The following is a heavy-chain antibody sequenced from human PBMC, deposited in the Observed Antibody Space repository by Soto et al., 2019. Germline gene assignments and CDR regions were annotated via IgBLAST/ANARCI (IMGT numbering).Heavy chain of an antibody. D-gene: IGHD5-12*01. Sequence: HSETLSLTCPVSGVSISPYYVTWIRPPPGKGLEWSGYIYYSGSANYNPSLKSRVTISVDTSKNQLSLKLTSVTAADTAVYYCARDRRDGYNSDYYYGMDVWGQGTTVTVSS. J-gene: IGHJ6*02. V-gene: IGHV4-59*01. CDR1: GVSISPYY. CDR3: ARDRRDGYNSDYYYGMDV. CDR2: IYYSGSA.